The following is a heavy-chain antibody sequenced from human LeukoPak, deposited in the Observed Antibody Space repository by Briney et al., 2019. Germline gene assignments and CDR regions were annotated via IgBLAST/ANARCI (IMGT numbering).Heavy chain of an antibody. D-gene: IGHD3-10*01. Sequence: PGGSLRLSCAASGFTFSSYWMSWVRQTPGKGLEWVANIKQDGSEKYYVDSVKGQFTISRDNSKSTLYLQLNSLRVEDTALYYCAREIHGSGTIYLDYWGQGSLVTVSS. CDR1: GFTFSSYW. J-gene: IGHJ4*02. CDR2: IKQDGSEK. CDR3: AREIHGSGTIYLDY. V-gene: IGHV3-7*05.